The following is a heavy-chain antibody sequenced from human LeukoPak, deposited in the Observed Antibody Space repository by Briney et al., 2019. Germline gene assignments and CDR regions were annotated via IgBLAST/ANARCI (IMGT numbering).Heavy chain of an antibody. Sequence: SETLSLTCTVSGGSISSTTYYWGWIRRPPGKGLEWIGSIYYSGSTYYNPSLKSRVTISVDTSKNQFSLKLSSVTAADTAVYYCARGVSYYDSSGYYNEYFQHWGQGTLVTVSS. CDR2: IYYSGST. CDR3: ARGVSYYDSSGYYNEYFQH. D-gene: IGHD3-22*01. V-gene: IGHV4-39*07. J-gene: IGHJ1*01. CDR1: GGSISSTTYY.